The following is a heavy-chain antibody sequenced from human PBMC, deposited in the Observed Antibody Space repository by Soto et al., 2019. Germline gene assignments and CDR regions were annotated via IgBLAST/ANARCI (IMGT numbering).Heavy chain of an antibody. J-gene: IGHJ4*02. D-gene: IGHD2-21*01. V-gene: IGHV1-69*04. CDR1: GGTFSSYV. CDR3: ARDGDLNNAAIVMDY. Sequence: QVQLVQSGAEVKKPGSSMKVSCKASGGTFSSYVFSWVRQAPGQGLEWMGRIIPMFGITNYAQKFEGRVTITADKSTTTVDLELRRLISEDTALYYFARDGDLNNAAIVMDYWGQGPLVSVSS. CDR2: IIPMFGIT.